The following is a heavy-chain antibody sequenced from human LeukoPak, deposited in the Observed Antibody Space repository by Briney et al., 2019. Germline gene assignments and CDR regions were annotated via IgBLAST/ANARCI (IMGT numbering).Heavy chain of an antibody. CDR1: GYTFTSYA. CDR3: ARDSTMGYIDY. D-gene: IGHD2-2*01. CDR2: IDAGNGKT. Sequence: ASVKVSCKASGYTFTSYAMHWVRQAPAQRLEWMGWIDAGNGKTEYLQKFQDRITFTGDTSASTAYMELSSLRFEDTAVYICARDSTMGYIDYWGQGTLVTVSS. J-gene: IGHJ4*02. V-gene: IGHV1-3*01.